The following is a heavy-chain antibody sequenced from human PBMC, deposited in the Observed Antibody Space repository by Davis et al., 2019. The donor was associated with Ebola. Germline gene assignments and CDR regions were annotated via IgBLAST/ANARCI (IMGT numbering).Heavy chain of an antibody. V-gene: IGHV1-8*01. CDR2: MNPNSGNT. D-gene: IGHD3-10*01. Sequence: ASVKVSCKASGYTFTSYDINWVRQATGQGLEWMGWMNPNSGNTGYAQKFQGRVTMTRNTSISTAYMELSSLRSEDTAVYYCARGRHVITMVQGVPDDFDYWGQGTLVTVSS. CDR3: ARGRHVITMVQGVPDDFDY. CDR1: GYTFTSYD. J-gene: IGHJ4*02.